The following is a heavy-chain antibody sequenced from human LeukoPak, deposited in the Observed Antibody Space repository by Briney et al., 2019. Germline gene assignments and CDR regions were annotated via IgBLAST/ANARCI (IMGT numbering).Heavy chain of an antibody. V-gene: IGHV4-34*01. CDR2: INHSGST. D-gene: IGHD4-17*01. Sequence: SETLSLTCAVYGGSFSGYYWSWIRQPPGKGLEWIGEINHSGSTNYNPSLKSRVTISVDTSKNQFSLKLSSVTAADTAVYYCARGATVTTLRFDPWGQGTLVTVSS. CDR3: ARGATVTTLRFDP. J-gene: IGHJ5*02. CDR1: GGSFSGYY.